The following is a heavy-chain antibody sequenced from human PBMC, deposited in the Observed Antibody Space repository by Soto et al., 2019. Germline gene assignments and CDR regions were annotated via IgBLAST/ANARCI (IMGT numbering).Heavy chain of an antibody. CDR3: ATQGFGKLHGLVDV. J-gene: IGHJ6*02. CDR2: IYYSGNT. Sequence: SETLSLTCTVSGGSISSSSYYWGWIRQPPGKGLEWIGSIYYSGNTYYTPSLKSRVTISVDTSKNQFSLKLSSVTAADTALYFCATQGFGKLHGLVDVWGQGTTVTVSS. CDR1: GGSISSSSYY. V-gene: IGHV4-39*01. D-gene: IGHD3-10*01.